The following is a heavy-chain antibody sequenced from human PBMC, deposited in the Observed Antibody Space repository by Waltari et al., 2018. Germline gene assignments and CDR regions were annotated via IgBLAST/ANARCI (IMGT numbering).Heavy chain of an antibody. CDR2: IHGSGRA. D-gene: IGHD2-15*01. CDR1: GDSVTNNYW. J-gene: IGHJ4*02. Sequence: QLRLQESGPGLVRPSGTLSLACGVSGDSVTNNYWWSWVRQSPGKGLEWIGQIHGSGRANYNPSFGSRVSVSMDTSNNEFSLKVTSATAADTAIYYCARDRGRGLYLDSWGQGILVTVSP. CDR3: ARDRGRGLYLDS. V-gene: IGHV4-4*02.